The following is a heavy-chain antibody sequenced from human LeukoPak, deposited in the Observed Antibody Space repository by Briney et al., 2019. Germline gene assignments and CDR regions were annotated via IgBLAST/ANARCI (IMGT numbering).Heavy chain of an antibody. D-gene: IGHD2-2*03. CDR3: TKSPKNGFLVDY. J-gene: IGHJ4*02. CDR2: IYGGVNT. V-gene: IGHV3-66*01. Sequence: GGSLRLSCAPSGFTVSPCYMSWVRQAPGKGLEWVSVIYGGVNTVYADSVQGRFTISRDNSENTLYLPMNSLRAEDTAVYYCTKSPKNGFLVDYWGKGTLVTVSS. CDR1: GFTVSPCY.